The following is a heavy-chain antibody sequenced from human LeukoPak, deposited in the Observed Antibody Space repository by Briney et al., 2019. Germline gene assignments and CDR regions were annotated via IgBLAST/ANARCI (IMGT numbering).Heavy chain of an antibody. D-gene: IGHD4-17*01. CDR1: GGAISSYS. V-gene: IGHV4-59*01. CDR3: ARDVTLYGAYGGAYYYGMDV. Sequence: PSETLSLTCTVSGGAISSYSWSWIRQPPGKGLDGVGDIYYNGTTKYNPSLKRRVTISIDPSKNQFSLKLRSVTAADTAMYYCARDVTLYGAYGGAYYYGMDVWGQGITVIVSS. J-gene: IGHJ6*02. CDR2: IYYNGTT.